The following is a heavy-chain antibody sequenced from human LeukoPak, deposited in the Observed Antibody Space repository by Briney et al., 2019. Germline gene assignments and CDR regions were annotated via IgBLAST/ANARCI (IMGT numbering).Heavy chain of an antibody. J-gene: IGHJ6*03. CDR2: IIPIFGTA. D-gene: IGHD3-22*01. V-gene: IGHV1-69*05. CDR3: ATKPLPRYYYDSSGYYYYYYMDV. Sequence: GASVKVSCKASGGTFSSYAISWVRQAPGQGLEWMGGIIPIFGTANYAQKFHGRVTITTDESTSTAYMELSSLRSEDTAVYYCATKPLPRYYYDSSGYYYYYYMDVWGKGTTVTVSS. CDR1: GGTFSSYA.